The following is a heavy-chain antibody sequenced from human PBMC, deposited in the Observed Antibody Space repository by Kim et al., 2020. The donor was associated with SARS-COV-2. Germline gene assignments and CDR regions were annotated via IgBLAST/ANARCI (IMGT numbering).Heavy chain of an antibody. CDR3: ARARYDILTGYYGNWYFDL. Sequence: SETLSLTCTVSGGSISSYYWSWIRQPPGKGLEWIGYIYYSGSTNYNPSLKSRVTISVDTSKNQFSLKLSSVTAADTAVYYCARARYDILTGYYGNWYFDLWGRGTLVTVAS. D-gene: IGHD3-9*01. CDR1: GGSISSYY. V-gene: IGHV4-59*01. J-gene: IGHJ2*01. CDR2: IYYSGST.